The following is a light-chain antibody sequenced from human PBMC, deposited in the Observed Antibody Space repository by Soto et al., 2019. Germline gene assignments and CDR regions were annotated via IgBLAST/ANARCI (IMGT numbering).Light chain of an antibody. V-gene: IGKV3-20*01. CDR2: GAS. CDR1: QSVSSSY. CDR3: QQYGSSWT. Sequence: EIVLTKSPCTLSLSPGERTTLSCRASQSVSSSYLAWYQQKPGQAPRLLIYGASSRATGIPDRFSGSGSGTDFTLTISRLEPEDFAVYYCQQYGSSWTFGQGTKVDI. J-gene: IGKJ1*01.